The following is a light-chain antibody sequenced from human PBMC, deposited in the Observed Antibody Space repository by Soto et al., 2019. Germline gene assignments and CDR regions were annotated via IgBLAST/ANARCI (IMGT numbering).Light chain of an antibody. CDR2: DAS. V-gene: IGKV3-11*01. CDR3: QQRSTWPLT. CDR1: QSVSTY. J-gene: IGKJ4*01. Sequence: EIVLTQSPATLPLSAGERATLSCRASQSVSTYLAWYQQKPGQAPRLLIYDASNRATGIPARFSGSGSGTDFTLSISSLEPEDFAVYYCQQRSTWPLTFGGGTKVEIK.